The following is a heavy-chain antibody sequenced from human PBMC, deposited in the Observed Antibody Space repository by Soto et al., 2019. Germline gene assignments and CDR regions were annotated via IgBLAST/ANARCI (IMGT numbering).Heavy chain of an antibody. CDR3: ARICDMWSGYLSPVDY. CDR2: IDTSGTKT. D-gene: IGHD3-3*01. V-gene: IGHV3-11*01. CDR1: GYTFSDYY. Sequence: QVQLVESGGDLVKPGGSLRLSCAASGYTFSDYYMSWIRQAPGKGLEWISYIDTSGTKTYYADSVKGRFTITRDNDKYSLYLEMNSLRDAESAVYYWARICDMWSGYLSPVDYWGQGTLVTVSS. J-gene: IGHJ4*02.